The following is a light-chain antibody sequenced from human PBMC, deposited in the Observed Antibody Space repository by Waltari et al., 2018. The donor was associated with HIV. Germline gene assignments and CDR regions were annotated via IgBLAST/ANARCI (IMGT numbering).Light chain of an antibody. V-gene: IGLV2-8*01. Sequence: QSALTQPPSASGPPGQSVTISCTGTSRDVGGYNYASCYQQHPGKAPKRMIYEFRRRASGVPDRFSASKSGNTASLTVSGLQAEDEADYYCGAYAGSNNVVFGGGTKLTVL. CDR3: GAYAGSNNVV. CDR1: SRDVGGYNY. CDR2: EFR. J-gene: IGLJ2*01.